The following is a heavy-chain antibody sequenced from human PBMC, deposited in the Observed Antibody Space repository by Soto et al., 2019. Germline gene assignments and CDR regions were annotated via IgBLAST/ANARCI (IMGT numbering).Heavy chain of an antibody. D-gene: IGHD1-26*01. J-gene: IGHJ4*02. CDR1: GFTFSNYA. V-gene: IGHV3-23*01. CDR2: ISGSGGSP. CDR3: ARDMRELPSAVLPY. Sequence: GSLRLSCAASGFTFSNYAMTWVRQAPGKGLEWVSGISGSGGSPNYADSVKGRFTISRDNSQSTLYLQMNSLRAEDTAVYYCARDMRELPSAVLPYWGQGTLVTLS.